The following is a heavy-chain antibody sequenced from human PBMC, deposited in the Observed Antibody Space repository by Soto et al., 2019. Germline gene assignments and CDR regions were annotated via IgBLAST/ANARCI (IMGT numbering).Heavy chain of an antibody. D-gene: IGHD7-27*01. CDR1: GYTFSSYA. CDR3: ARDTGDGTFDF. V-gene: IGHV1-3*01. Sequence: QVHFVQSGAEVRKPGASVKVSCKASGYTFSSYAMHWVRQAPGQRLEWMGWINAGYGNTKSSQKFQDRVTISRDTSASTAYMALTSLRSEDTAVYYCARDTGDGTFDFWGQGTLVTVSS. CDR2: INAGYGNT. J-gene: IGHJ4*02.